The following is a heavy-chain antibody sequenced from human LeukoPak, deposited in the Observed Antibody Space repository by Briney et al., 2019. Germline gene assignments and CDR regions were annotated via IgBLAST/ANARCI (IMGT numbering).Heavy chain of an antibody. V-gene: IGHV1-2*02. CDR3: ARGSASDYYDMDV. CDR1: GYTFTAYY. J-gene: IGHJ6*02. D-gene: IGHD2-2*01. Sequence: GASVKVSCKASGYTFTAYYMHWVRQAPGQGLEWMGWINPNSGDTNYAQKFQGRVTMTRDTSISTAYMELSRLRSDDSAVYYCARGSASDYYDMDVWGQGTLVTVSS. CDR2: INPNSGDT.